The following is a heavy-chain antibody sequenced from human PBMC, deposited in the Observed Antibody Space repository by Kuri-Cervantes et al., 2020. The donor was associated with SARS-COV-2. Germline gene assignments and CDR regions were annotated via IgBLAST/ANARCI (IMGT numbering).Heavy chain of an antibody. V-gene: IGHV3-11*04. CDR2: ISSSGSTI. CDR1: GFTFSDYY. CDR3: ARGHYEFWSGYHTQYYFDY. Sequence: GESLKISCAASGFTFSDYYMSWIRQAPGKGLEWVSDISSSGSTIYYADSVKGRFTISRDNAKNSLYLQMNSLRAEDTAVYYCARGHYEFWSGYHTQYYFDYWGQGTLVTVSS. J-gene: IGHJ4*02. D-gene: IGHD3-3*01.